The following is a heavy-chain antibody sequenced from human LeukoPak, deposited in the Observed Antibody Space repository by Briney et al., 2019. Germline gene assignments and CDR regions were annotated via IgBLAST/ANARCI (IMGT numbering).Heavy chain of an antibody. CDR3: ARGPMTTVTTWGWFDP. D-gene: IGHD4-17*01. J-gene: IGHJ5*02. Sequence: GASVKVSCKASGGTFSSYAISWVRQAPGQGLEWMGRIIPILGIANYAQKFQGRVTITADKSTSTAYMELSSLRSEDTAVYYCARGPMTTVTTWGWFDPWGQGTLVTVSS. CDR1: GGTFSSYA. CDR2: IIPILGIA. V-gene: IGHV1-69*04.